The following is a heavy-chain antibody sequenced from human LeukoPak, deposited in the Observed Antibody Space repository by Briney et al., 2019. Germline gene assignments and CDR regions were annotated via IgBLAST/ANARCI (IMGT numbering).Heavy chain of an antibody. V-gene: IGHV4-4*07. CDR3: ARASIIIGRGRTISLDWFDP. CDR1: GGSISSYY. Sequence: PSETLSLTCTVSGGSISSYYWSWIRQPAGQGLEWIGRIYTSGSTNYNPSLKSRATMSVDTSKKQFSLKLNSVTAADTAMYYCARASIIIGRGRTISLDWFDPWGQGTLVTVSS. D-gene: IGHD3-9*01. CDR2: IYTSGST. J-gene: IGHJ5*02.